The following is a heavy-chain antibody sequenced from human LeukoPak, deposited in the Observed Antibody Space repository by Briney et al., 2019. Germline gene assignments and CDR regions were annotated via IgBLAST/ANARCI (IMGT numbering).Heavy chain of an antibody. Sequence: GGSLRLSCAASGFTFDDYGMSWVRQAPGKGLEWVANINQDGTDKNYVNSVKGRFTISRDNAKNSLWLQMNSLRDEDTAIYYCASSSGFLFDQLGQGTLVTVSS. CDR1: GFTFDDYG. V-gene: IGHV3-7*01. CDR3: ASSSGFLFDQ. D-gene: IGHD6-25*01. J-gene: IGHJ4*02. CDR2: INQDGTDK.